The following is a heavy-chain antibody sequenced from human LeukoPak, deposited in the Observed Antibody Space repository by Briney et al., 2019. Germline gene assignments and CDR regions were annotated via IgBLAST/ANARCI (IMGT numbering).Heavy chain of an antibody. J-gene: IGHJ4*02. D-gene: IGHD6-19*01. CDR2: ISYDGSNK. CDR3: AKWPRWSIAVAGKFDY. Sequence: PGRSLRLSCAASGFTFSSYGMHWVRQAPGKGLEWVAVISYDGSNKYYADSVKGRFTISRDNSKNTLYLQMNSLRAEDTAVYYCAKWPRWSIAVAGKFDYWGQGTPVTVSS. CDR1: GFTFSSYG. V-gene: IGHV3-30*18.